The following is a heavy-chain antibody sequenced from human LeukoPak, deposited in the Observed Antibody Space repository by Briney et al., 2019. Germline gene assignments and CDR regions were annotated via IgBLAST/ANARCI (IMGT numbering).Heavy chain of an antibody. Sequence: GESLKISCKGSGYSFTSYWIGWVRQMPGKGLEWMGIIYPGDSGTRYSPSFQGQVTISADKSISTAYLQWSSLKASDTAMYYCARQKRYNWNYFDYWGQGTLVTVSS. V-gene: IGHV5-51*01. D-gene: IGHD1-20*01. J-gene: IGHJ4*02. CDR2: IYPGDSGT. CDR1: GYSFTSYW. CDR3: ARQKRYNWNYFDY.